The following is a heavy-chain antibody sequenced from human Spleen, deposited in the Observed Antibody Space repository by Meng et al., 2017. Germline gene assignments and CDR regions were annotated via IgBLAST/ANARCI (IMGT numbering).Heavy chain of an antibody. D-gene: IGHD1/OR15-1a*01. CDR3: VRSRAWVRTGFDP. V-gene: IGHV4-39*01. Sequence: LQESGPGLVKPSEPLSPTCRVSGDSISSSDSYWGWIRQSPGKGLEWIGSIGHSGFTYYTPSLESRVTVSVDTSRSQFSLELTSVTAADTAVYYCVRSRAWVRTGFDPWGQGTLVTVSS. CDR2: IGHSGFT. J-gene: IGHJ5*02. CDR1: GDSISSSDSY.